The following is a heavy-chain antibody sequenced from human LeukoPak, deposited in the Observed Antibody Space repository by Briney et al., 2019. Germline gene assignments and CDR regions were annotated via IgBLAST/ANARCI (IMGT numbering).Heavy chain of an antibody. CDR2: INHSGST. Sequence: SETLSLTCAVYGGSFSGYYWSWIRQPPGKGLEWIGEINHSGSTNYNPSLKSRVTISVDTSKNQFSLKLSSVTAADTAVYYCARGGYYDPNPHYDYYGMDVWGQGTTVTVSS. CDR3: ARGGYYDPNPHYDYYGMDV. V-gene: IGHV4-34*01. D-gene: IGHD3-22*01. J-gene: IGHJ6*02. CDR1: GGSFSGYY.